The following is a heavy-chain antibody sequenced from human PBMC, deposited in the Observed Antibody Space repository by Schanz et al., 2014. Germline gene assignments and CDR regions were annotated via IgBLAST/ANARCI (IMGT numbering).Heavy chain of an antibody. J-gene: IGHJ6*02. CDR2: ISAYSGNS. CDR1: GYTLTGFG. CDR3: ARFNSGRHSPPYYYYGISV. V-gene: IGHV1-18*01. D-gene: IGHD1-26*01. Sequence: QVQLVQSGAEVKKPGASVKVSCKASGYTLTGFGVSWVRQAPGQGREWMGWISAYSGNSKYAQKLQGRVTMTTDTSTNTASMELRSLTSDDTAVYYCARFNSGRHSPPYYYYGISVWGQGTTLPVSS.